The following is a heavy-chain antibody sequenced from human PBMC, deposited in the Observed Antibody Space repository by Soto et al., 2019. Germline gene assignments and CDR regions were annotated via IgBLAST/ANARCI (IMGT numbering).Heavy chain of an antibody. J-gene: IGHJ4*02. D-gene: IGHD2-15*01. Sequence: ASVKVSCKASGYTFTSYDINWVRQATGQGLEWMGWMNPNSGNTGYAQKFQGRVTMTRNTSISTAYMELSSLRSEDTAVYYCARTHCSGGSCYPQVLDYWGQGTLVTVSS. CDR2: MNPNSGNT. CDR1: GYTFTSYD. V-gene: IGHV1-8*01. CDR3: ARTHCSGGSCYPQVLDY.